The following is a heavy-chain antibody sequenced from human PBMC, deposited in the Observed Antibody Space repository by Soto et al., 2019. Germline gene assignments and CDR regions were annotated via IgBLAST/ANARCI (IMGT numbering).Heavy chain of an antibody. CDR3: ARGSTLVRGAPSWFDP. J-gene: IGHJ5*02. D-gene: IGHD3-10*01. Sequence: QVQLVQSGAEVKKPGSSVKVSCKASGGTFSRYTINWVRQAPGQGLEWMGRIIPIAAIANYTQKFQGRVTITVDKSSTTAYMERSSLRSDDTAVYYCARGSTLVRGAPSWFDPWGQGTLVTVSS. CDR1: GGTFSRYT. V-gene: IGHV1-69*02. CDR2: IIPIAAIA.